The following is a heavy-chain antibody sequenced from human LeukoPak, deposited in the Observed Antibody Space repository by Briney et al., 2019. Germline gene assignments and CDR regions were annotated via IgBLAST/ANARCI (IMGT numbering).Heavy chain of an antibody. Sequence: SETLSLTCTVSGGSISSYNWSWIRQPAGKGLEWIWRIYNTGSTNYNPSLKSRVTMSVDTSKNRFSLILSSVTVADTAVYYCARGRYFDYWGQGTLVTVSS. CDR2: IYNTGST. V-gene: IGHV4-4*07. CDR1: GGSISSYN. CDR3: ARGRYFDY. J-gene: IGHJ4*02.